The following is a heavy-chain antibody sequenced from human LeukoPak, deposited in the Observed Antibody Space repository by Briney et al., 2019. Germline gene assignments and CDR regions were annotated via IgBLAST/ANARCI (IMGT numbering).Heavy chain of an antibody. V-gene: IGHV3-21*01. CDR1: GFTFSSYS. Sequence: GGSLRLSCAASGFTFSSYSMNWVRRAPGKGLEWVSSISSSSSYIYYADSVKGRFTISRDNAKNSLYLQMNSLRAEDTAVYYCARAARVDTAMVFYWGQGTLVTVSS. J-gene: IGHJ4*02. CDR3: ARAARVDTAMVFY. D-gene: IGHD5-18*01. CDR2: ISSSSSYI.